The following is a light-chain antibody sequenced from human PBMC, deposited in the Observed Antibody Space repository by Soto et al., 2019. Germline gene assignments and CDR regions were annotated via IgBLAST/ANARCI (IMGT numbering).Light chain of an antibody. J-gene: IGKJ1*01. Sequence: EIVLTQSPGTLSLSPGERATLSCRASQSVSSSYLAWYQQKPGQAPRLLIYGASSRATGIPDRFSGSGSGTDFTLTITGLQPEDFATYYCQQTYTTPRTFGQGTKVAIK. V-gene: IGKV3-20*01. CDR1: QSVSSSY. CDR3: QQTYTTPRT. CDR2: GAS.